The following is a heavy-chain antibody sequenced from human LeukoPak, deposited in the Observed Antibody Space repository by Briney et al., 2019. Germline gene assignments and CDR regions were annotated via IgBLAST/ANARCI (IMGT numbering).Heavy chain of an antibody. CDR3: ARGPPAAANYYYYMDV. V-gene: IGHV1-2*02. D-gene: IGHD2-2*01. Sequence: ASVKVSCKASGYTFTGYYMHWVRQAPGQGLEWMGWINPNSGGTNYAQKFQGRVTMTRDTSISTAYMDLSSLKSDDTAVYYCARGPPAAANYYYYMDVWGKGTTVTVSS. CDR1: GYTFTGYY. CDR2: INPNSGGT. J-gene: IGHJ6*03.